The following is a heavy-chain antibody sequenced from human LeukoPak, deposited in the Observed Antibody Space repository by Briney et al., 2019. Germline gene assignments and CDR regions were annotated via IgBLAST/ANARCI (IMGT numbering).Heavy chain of an antibody. CDR3: ARVGKNGYAFDI. J-gene: IGHJ3*02. Sequence: PGGSLRLSCAASGFTFSDYYMSWIRQAPGKGLEWVSHISSSSSYTNYADSVKGRFTISRDNAKNSLYLQMNSLRAGDTAVYYCARVGKNGYAFDIWGQGTMVTVSS. V-gene: IGHV3-11*06. CDR2: ISSSSSYT. D-gene: IGHD1-1*01. CDR1: GFTFSDYY.